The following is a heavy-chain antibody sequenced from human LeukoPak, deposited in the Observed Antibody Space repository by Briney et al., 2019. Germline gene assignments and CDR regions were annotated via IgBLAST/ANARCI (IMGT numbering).Heavy chain of an antibody. D-gene: IGHD6-19*01. Sequence: PSETLSLTCTVSGGSISGYYWSWIRQPPGKGLEWIGYIYYSGSTNYNPSLKSRVTISVDTSKNQFSLKLSSVTAADTAVYYCARRGVAGRGFDYWGQGTLVTVSS. CDR2: IYYSGST. CDR1: GGSISGYY. CDR3: ARRGVAGRGFDY. J-gene: IGHJ4*02. V-gene: IGHV4-59*08.